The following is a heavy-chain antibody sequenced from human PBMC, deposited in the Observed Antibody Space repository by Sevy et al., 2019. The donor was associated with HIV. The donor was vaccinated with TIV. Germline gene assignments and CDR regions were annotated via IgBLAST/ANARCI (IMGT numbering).Heavy chain of an antibody. J-gene: IGHJ4*02. V-gene: IGHV3-23*01. D-gene: IGHD1-26*01. CDR1: GFTFSSFA. CDR2: INGRGGSA. CDR3: ARPTPRIAPSSAAFFDY. Sequence: GGSLRLSCAASGFTFSSFAMSWVRHIPGKGLEWVSNINGRGGSAYYADSVKGRFTLSRDNSNNTVFLQMNRLRDEDTAVYYCARPTPRIAPSSAAFFDYWGQGTLVTVSS.